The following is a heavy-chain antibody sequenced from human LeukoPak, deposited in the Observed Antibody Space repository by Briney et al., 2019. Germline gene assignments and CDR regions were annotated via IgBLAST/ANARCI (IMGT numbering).Heavy chain of an antibody. CDR3: ARAHMTTVTLGDY. CDR2: INPNSGVT. V-gene: IGHV1-2*02. D-gene: IGHD4-11*01. J-gene: IGHJ4*02. Sequence: GASVKVSCKASGYTLTDYYIHWVRQAPGQGLKWMGWINPNSGVTNYAQKFQGRVTLTRDTPISTAYMEVSRLRSDDTAVYYCARAHMTTVTLGDYWGQGTLVTVSS. CDR1: GYTLTDYY.